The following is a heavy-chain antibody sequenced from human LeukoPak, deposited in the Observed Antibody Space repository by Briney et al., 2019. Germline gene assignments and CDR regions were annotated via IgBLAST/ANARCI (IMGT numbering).Heavy chain of an antibody. J-gene: IGHJ4*02. Sequence: GGSLRLSCAASGFTFSSYEMNWVRQAPGKGLEWVSYISSSGSTIYYADSVKGRFTISRDNAKNSLYLQMNSLRAEDTAVYYCARDLAAADHDYWGQGTLVTVSS. CDR3: ARDLAAADHDY. CDR1: GFTFSSYE. V-gene: IGHV3-48*03. CDR2: ISSSGSTI. D-gene: IGHD6-13*01.